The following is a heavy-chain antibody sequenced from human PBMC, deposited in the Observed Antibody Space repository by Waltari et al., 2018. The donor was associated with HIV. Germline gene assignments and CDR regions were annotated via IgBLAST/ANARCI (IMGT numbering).Heavy chain of an antibody. V-gene: IGHV3-48*01. J-gene: IGHJ4*02. CDR3: ASPAQAEGY. CDR2: ISSRGDTV. D-gene: IGHD2-15*01. CDR1: GFALRTYS. Sequence: EVQLVESGGSRVQPGGSLSPSWPASGFALRTYSFNWVRQPPGKGLEWISYISSRGDTVYYAGSVKGRFTISRDNAKNSLYLQMNSLRPEDTAVYYCASPAQAEGYWGQGTLVTVSS.